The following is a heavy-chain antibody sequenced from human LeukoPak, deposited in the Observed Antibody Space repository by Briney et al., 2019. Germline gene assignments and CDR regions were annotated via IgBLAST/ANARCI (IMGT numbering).Heavy chain of an antibody. CDR2: ISTSGGST. Sequence: PGGSLRLSCAASGFTFSSYAMSWVRQAPGKGLEWVSGISTSGGSTSSAGSVKGRFTTSRDNPRNTLYMQMNSLRAEDTAVYYYAIMHPYYDGSGYWVQWGQGTLVTVSS. CDR3: AIMHPYYDGSGYWVQ. CDR1: GFTFSSYA. D-gene: IGHD3-22*01. J-gene: IGHJ4*02. V-gene: IGHV3-23*01.